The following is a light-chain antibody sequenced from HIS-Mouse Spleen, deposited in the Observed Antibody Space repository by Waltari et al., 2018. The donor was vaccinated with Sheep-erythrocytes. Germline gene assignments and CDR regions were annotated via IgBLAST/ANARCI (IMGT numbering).Light chain of an antibody. J-gene: IGLJ1*01. CDR3: QVWDSSSDHYV. CDR1: NIGSKS. CDR2: DDS. V-gene: IGLV3-21*03. Sequence: SYVLTQPPSVSVAPGKTARITCGGNNIGSKSVHWYQQKPGQAPVLVVYDDSHRPSGIPGRFSGSNSGNTATLTISRVEAGDEADYYCQVWDSSSDHYVFGTGTKVTVL.